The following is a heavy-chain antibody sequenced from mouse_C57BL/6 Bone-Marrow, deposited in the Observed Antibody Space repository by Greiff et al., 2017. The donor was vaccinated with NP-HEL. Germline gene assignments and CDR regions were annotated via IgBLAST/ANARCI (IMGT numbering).Heavy chain of an antibody. J-gene: IGHJ3*01. CDR1: GYTFTSYG. CDR3: ARPFYYGSPV. Sequence: QVQLKQSGAELARPGASVKLSCKASGYTFTSYGISWVKQRTGQGLEWIGEIYPRSGNTYYNEKFKGKATLTADKSSSTAYMELRSLTSEDSAVYFCARPFYYGSPVWGQGTLVTVSA. V-gene: IGHV1-81*01. D-gene: IGHD1-1*01. CDR2: IYPRSGNT.